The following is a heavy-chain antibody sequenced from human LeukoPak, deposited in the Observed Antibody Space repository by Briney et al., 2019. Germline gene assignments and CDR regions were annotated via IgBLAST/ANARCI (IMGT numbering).Heavy chain of an antibody. CDR1: GFTFSSYG. V-gene: IGHV3-30*03. J-gene: IGHJ4*02. CDR3: ATSGYSYRGFGY. D-gene: IGHD5-18*01. CDR2: ISYDGSSK. Sequence: GGSLRLSCAASGFTFSSYGMLWVRQAPGKGLVWVAVISYDGSSKYYADSVKGRFTISRDNSKNTLYLQMNSLRAEDTAVYYCATSGYSYRGFGYWGQGTLVTVSS.